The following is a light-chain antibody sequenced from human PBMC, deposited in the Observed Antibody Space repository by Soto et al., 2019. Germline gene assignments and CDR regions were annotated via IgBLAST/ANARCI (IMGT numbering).Light chain of an antibody. CDR2: SAS. CDR3: QQYFNYPWT. J-gene: IGKJ1*01. CDR1: QSIGHS. Sequence: DIQMTQSPSTLSASVGDRVTISCRASQSIGHSLAWFQRKRGKAPKLLLYSASTSETGVPSRFSGSTSETEFTLTISSLEPDDFATYYCQQYFNYPWTFGPGTKVEI. V-gene: IGKV1-5*03.